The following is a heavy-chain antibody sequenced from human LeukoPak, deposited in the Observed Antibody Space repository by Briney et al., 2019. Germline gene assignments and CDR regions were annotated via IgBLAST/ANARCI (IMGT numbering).Heavy chain of an antibody. CDR2: IYSGGST. CDR1: GFTFSSYA. Sequence: GGSLRLSCAASGFTFSSYAMSWVRQAPGKGLEWVSVIYSGGSTYYADSVKGRFTISRDNSKNTLYLQMNCLRAEDTAVYYCARGEYSYGLGFDYWGQGTLVTVSS. J-gene: IGHJ4*02. D-gene: IGHD5-18*01. V-gene: IGHV3-53*01. CDR3: ARGEYSYGLGFDY.